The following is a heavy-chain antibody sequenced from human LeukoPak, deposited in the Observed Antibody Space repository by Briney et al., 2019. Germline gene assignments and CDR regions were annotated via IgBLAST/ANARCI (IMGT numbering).Heavy chain of an antibody. CDR2: ISYDGSNK. V-gene: IGHV3-30*03. Sequence: PGRSLRLSCAASGFTVSSYGMHWVRQAPGKGLEWVAVISYDGSNKYYADSVKGRFTISRDNSKNTLYLQMNSLRAEDTAVYYCATGSGWYSVEYFQHWGQGTLVTVSS. D-gene: IGHD6-19*01. J-gene: IGHJ1*01. CDR3: ATGSGWYSVEYFQH. CDR1: GFTVSSYG.